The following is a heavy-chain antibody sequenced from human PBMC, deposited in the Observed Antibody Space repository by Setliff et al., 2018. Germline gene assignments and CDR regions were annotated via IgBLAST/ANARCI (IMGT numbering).Heavy chain of an antibody. V-gene: IGHV3-7*03. CDR2: IKQDGSEK. Sequence: GSLRLSCAASGFTFSSYWMSWVRQAPGKGLEWVANIKQDGSEKDYVDSVKGRFTISRDNAKNSLYLEMNSLRAEDTAVYYCAKLVRGYVEALDNWGQGTLVTVSS. J-gene: IGHJ4*02. CDR1: GFTFSSYW. CDR3: AKLVRGYVEALDN. D-gene: IGHD5-18*01.